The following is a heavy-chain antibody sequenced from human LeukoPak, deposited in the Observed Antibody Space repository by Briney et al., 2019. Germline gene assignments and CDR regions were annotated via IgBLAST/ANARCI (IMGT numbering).Heavy chain of an antibody. CDR2: IFYSGST. CDR1: GDSISSYY. CDR3: ARHYGNWYYFDY. V-gene: IGHV4-59*08. J-gene: IGHJ4*02. D-gene: IGHD1-1*01. Sequence: SETLSLTCTVSGDSISSYYWSWIRQPPGKGLEWIGYIFYSGSTNYNPSLKSRVTISVDTSKNQFSLKLNSVTAADTAVYYCARHYGNWYYFDYWGQGTLVTVSS.